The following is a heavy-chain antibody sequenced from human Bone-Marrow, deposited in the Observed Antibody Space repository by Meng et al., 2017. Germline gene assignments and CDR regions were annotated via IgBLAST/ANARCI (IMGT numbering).Heavy chain of an antibody. CDR2: KNHSKST. CDR3: ARGLRAARPLLFDY. D-gene: IGHD6-6*01. V-gene: IGHV4-34*01. CDR1: GGSCRGYD. Sequence: VKLHQWRVRVLKLWGPRPLTCASLGGSCRGYDWSGNRRPPWKGLEWIGEKNHSKSTNYIPSHKNRDTIPVGTSKNQFSLKLDTVIAADTAVYDCARGLRAARPLLFDYWGQGTLVTVSS. J-gene: IGHJ4*02.